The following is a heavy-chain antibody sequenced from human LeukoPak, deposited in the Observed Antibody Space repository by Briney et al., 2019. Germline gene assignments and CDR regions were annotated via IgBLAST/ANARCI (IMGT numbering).Heavy chain of an antibody. D-gene: IGHD6-13*01. Sequence: GASVKVSCKASGYTFTSYYMHWVRQAPGQGLEWMGWINPNSGGTNYAQKFQGRVTMTRDTSISTAYMELSRLRSDDTAVYYCTTHGEQQLATNDYWGQGTLVTVSS. V-gene: IGHV1-2*02. CDR3: TTHGEQQLATNDY. CDR1: GYTFTSYY. J-gene: IGHJ4*02. CDR2: INPNSGGT.